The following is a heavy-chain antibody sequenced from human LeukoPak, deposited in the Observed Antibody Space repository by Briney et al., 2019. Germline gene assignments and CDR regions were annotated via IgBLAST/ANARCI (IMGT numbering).Heavy chain of an antibody. V-gene: IGHV4-34*01. CDR1: GGSFSGYY. CDR2: INHSGST. CDR3: ARVGSGYYYGQLDY. J-gene: IGHJ4*02. D-gene: IGHD3-22*01. Sequence: SETLSLTCAVYGGSFSGYYWSWIRQPPGKGLEWIGEINHSGSTNYNPSLKSRVTISVDTSKNQFSLKLSSVTAADTAVYYCARVGSGYYYGQLDYWGQGTLVTVSS.